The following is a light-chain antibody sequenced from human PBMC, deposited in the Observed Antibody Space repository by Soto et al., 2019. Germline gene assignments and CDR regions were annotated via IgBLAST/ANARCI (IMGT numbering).Light chain of an antibody. V-gene: IGKV4-1*01. Sequence: DFVMTQSPDSLAVSLGERATINCKSSQTLLYSSNSKSYLAWYQQKPGQSPKLLIHWASTRESGVPVRFSGSGSGTDFTLTIDSLQAEDVAVYYCQQYYNTPWTVGQGTKVDTK. CDR2: WAS. J-gene: IGKJ1*01. CDR3: QQYYNTPWT. CDR1: QTLLYSSNSKSY.